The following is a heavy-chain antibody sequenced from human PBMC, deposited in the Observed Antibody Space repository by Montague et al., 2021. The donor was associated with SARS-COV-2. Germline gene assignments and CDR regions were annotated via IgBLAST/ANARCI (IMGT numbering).Heavy chain of an antibody. CDR1: GGSLSGSL. CDR2: VNHSGSS. CDR3: ARRNYYGSGSYYNSGFDP. D-gene: IGHD3-10*01. Sequence: SETLSLTCAVYGGSLSGSLWTWIRQSPGKGLEWIGEVNHSGSSNYNPSLEGRVNISVDMSKNQFSLNLLSVTAADTAVYYCARRNYYGSGSYYNSGFDPWGQGTLVTVSS. J-gene: IGHJ5*02. V-gene: IGHV4-34*01.